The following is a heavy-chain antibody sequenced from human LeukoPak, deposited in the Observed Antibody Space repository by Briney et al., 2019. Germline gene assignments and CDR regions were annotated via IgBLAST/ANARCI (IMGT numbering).Heavy chain of an antibody. CDR1: GFTFSSYW. Sequence: GGSLRLSCAASGFTFSSYWMSWVRQAPGKGLEWVANIKQDGSEKYYVDSVKGRFTISGDNAKNSLYLQMNSLRAEDTAVYYCARDPGYYGSGSYLNWGQGTLVTVSS. D-gene: IGHD3-10*01. CDR2: IKQDGSEK. V-gene: IGHV3-7*01. J-gene: IGHJ4*02. CDR3: ARDPGYYGSGSYLN.